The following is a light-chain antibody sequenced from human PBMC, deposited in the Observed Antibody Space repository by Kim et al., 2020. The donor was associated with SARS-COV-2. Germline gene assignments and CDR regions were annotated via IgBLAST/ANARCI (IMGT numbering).Light chain of an antibody. CDR1: SSDVGSYNL. J-gene: IGLJ2*01. CDR3: CSYAGSVV. CDR2: EGS. Sequence: QSALTQPASVSGSPGQSITISCTGTSSDVGSYNLVSWYLQHPGKAPKLMIYEGSKRPSGVSNRFSGSKSGNTTSLTISGLQAEDEADYYCCSYAGSVVFGGRTQLTVL. V-gene: IGLV2-23*01.